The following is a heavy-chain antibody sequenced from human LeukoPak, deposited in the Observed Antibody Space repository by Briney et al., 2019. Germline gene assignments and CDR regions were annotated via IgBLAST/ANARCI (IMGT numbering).Heavy chain of an antibody. J-gene: IGHJ6*03. Sequence: GGSLRLSCAASGFTFSSYAMSWVRQAPGKGLEWVSAISGSGGSTYYADSVKGRFTISRDNSRNTLYLQVNSLRADDTAVYYCARTTMVRGTYYMDVWGKGTTVTVSS. CDR1: GFTFSSYA. CDR2: ISGSGGST. CDR3: ARTTMVRGTYYMDV. V-gene: IGHV3-23*01. D-gene: IGHD3-10*01.